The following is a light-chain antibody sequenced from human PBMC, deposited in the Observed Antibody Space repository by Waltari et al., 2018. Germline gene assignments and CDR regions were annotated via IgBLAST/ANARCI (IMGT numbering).Light chain of an antibody. Sequence: SVLPPPPSVAAAPGPTVTIACTGSSSNIGAPYDVHWYQQLPGTAPKLLIYGNSNRPSGVPDRFSGSKSGTSASLAITGLQAEDEADYYCQSYDSSLSGWVFGGGTKLTVL. CDR1: SSNIGAPYD. V-gene: IGLV1-40*01. CDR3: QSYDSSLSGWV. J-gene: IGLJ3*02. CDR2: GNS.